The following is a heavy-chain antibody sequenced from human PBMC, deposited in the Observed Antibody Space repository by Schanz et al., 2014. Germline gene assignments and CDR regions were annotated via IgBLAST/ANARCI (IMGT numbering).Heavy chain of an antibody. CDR3: VSQTDSPND. D-gene: IGHD5-18*01. Sequence: EVQLLESGGGLVQPGGSLKLSCAASGLIFSNYVMSWVRQAPGKGPEWVANIKHDGSVKDYVDSVEGRFTISRDNAKRSLFLQMNSLRVEDTAVYFCVSQTDSPNDWGQGTLVTVSS. CDR1: GLIFSNYV. CDR2: IKHDGSVK. V-gene: IGHV3-7*02. J-gene: IGHJ4*02.